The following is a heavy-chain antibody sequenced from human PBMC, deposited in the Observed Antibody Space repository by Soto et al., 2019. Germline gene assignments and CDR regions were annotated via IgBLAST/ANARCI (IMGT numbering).Heavy chain of an antibody. CDR2: IYWDGNE. CDR3: VYRDFGDYFFQF. Sequence: QITLKESGPTLVKPTQTLTLTCTFSGFSLTTQGVHVGWIRQPPGKALEWLALIYWDGNEVYSTSLKNRLTITKDTAKSDVVHTLVTVYPVDTATYYCVYRDFGDYFFQFWGQGILVNVSS. J-gene: IGHJ4*02. D-gene: IGHD4-17*01. V-gene: IGHV2-5*02. CDR1: GFSLTTQGVH.